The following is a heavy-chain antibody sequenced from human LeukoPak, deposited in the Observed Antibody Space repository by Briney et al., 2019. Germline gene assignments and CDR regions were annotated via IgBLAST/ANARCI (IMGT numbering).Heavy chain of an antibody. Sequence: SETLSLTCTVSGGSISSYYWSWIRQPPGKGLEWIGYIYYSGSTNYNPSLKSRVTISVDTSKNQFSLKLSSVTAADTAVYYCARGWGAMAPCDYWGQGTLVTVSS. D-gene: IGHD3-16*01. CDR3: ARGWGAMAPCDY. CDR2: IYYSGST. V-gene: IGHV4-59*01. J-gene: IGHJ4*02. CDR1: GGSISSYY.